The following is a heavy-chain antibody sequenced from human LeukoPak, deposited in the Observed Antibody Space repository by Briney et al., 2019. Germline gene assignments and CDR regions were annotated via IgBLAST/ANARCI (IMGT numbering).Heavy chain of an antibody. CDR1: GYTFTSYG. Sequence: ASVKVSCKASGYTFTSYGISWVRQAPGQGLEWMGWISAYNGNTNYAQKLRGRVTMTTDTSTSTAYMELRSLRSDDTAVYYCTVVVVAAKAFDIWGQGTMVTVSS. V-gene: IGHV1-18*01. CDR2: ISAYNGNT. CDR3: TVVVVAAKAFDI. D-gene: IGHD2-15*01. J-gene: IGHJ3*02.